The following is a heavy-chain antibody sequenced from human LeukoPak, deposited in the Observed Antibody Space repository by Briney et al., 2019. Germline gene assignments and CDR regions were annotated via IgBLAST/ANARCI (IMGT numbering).Heavy chain of an antibody. V-gene: IGHV3-74*01. J-gene: IGHJ4*02. Sequence: GGSLRLSCAASGFPFRSHWMHWVRQVPGKGLLWVSHISTDGTTTNYADSVKGRFTISRDNAKDRLYLQLNSLRAEDTAIYYCARSLGYSSGGWGQGTLVTVSS. CDR2: ISTDGTTT. CDR3: ARSLGYSSGG. CDR1: GFPFRSHW. D-gene: IGHD2-15*01.